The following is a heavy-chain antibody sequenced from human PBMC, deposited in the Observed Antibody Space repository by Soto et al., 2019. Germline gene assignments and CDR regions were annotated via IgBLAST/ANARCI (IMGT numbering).Heavy chain of an antibody. CDR2: INHSGST. Sequence: QVQLQQWGAGLLKPSETLSLTCAVYGGSFSGYYWSWIRQPPGKGLEWIGEINHSGSTHYNPSLKSRVTISVDTSKNQFSLKLSSVTAADTAVYYCARLQSDDAFDIWGQGTMVTVSS. D-gene: IGHD4-4*01. V-gene: IGHV4-34*01. CDR1: GGSFSGYY. J-gene: IGHJ3*02. CDR3: ARLQSDDAFDI.